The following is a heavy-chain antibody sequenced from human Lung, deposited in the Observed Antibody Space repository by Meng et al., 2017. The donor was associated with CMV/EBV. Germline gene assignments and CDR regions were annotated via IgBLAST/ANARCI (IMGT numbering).Heavy chain of an antibody. J-gene: IGHJ4*02. CDR3: ARAGYDSSGYYPQPSDY. V-gene: IGHV1-3*04. D-gene: IGHD3-22*01. CDR2: INTGNGET. CDR1: GYTFTSYA. Sequence: QVQLVQSGTEVKKPGATVEVSCKASGYTFTSYAMNWVRQAPGQRLEWMGWINTGNGETKYSQKFQGRVTLTRDTSASTAYMELSSLRSEDTAVYYCARAGYDSSGYYPQPSDYWGQGTLVTVSS.